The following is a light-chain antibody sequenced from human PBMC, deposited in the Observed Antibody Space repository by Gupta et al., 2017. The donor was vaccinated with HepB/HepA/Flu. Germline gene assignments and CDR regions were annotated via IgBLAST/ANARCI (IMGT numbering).Light chain of an antibody. CDR1: QSVVNNY. CDR2: GAS. Sequence: VLTQSSGTLSLSPGERVTLSCWASQSVVNNYLAWYQQRPGQPPRLLIYGASFRATGIPDRFSGSGSGAAFTLTIDKLEPEDFAVYYCHQDGGSPRTFGQGTKLEI. V-gene: IGKV3-20*01. J-gene: IGKJ1*01. CDR3: HQDGGSPRT.